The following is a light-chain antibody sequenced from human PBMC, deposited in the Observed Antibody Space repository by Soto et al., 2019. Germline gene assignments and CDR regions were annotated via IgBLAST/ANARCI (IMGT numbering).Light chain of an antibody. CDR3: QQYNNWPFS. CDR2: DVS. CDR1: RSVAGY. Sequence: EIVLTQSPATLSLSPGERATLSCRASRSVAGYLAWYQQRPGQAPRLLMYDVSIRATGVPARFSGTGSETDFTLTISGLQSEDSAVYFCQQYNNWPFSFGQGTRLEIK. V-gene: IGKV3-15*01. J-gene: IGKJ5*01.